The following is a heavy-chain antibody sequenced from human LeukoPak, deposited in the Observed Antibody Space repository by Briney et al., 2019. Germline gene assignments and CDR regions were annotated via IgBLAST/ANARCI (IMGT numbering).Heavy chain of an antibody. CDR2: IIPILGIA. V-gene: IGHV1-69*04. Sequence: SVKVSCKASGGTFSSYAISWVRQAPGQGLEWMGRIIPILGIANYAQKFQGRVTITADKSTSTACMELSSLRSEDTAVYYCAVTYYDFWSGYYTKWFDPWGQGTLVTVSS. D-gene: IGHD3-3*01. CDR1: GGTFSSYA. J-gene: IGHJ5*02. CDR3: AVTYYDFWSGYYTKWFDP.